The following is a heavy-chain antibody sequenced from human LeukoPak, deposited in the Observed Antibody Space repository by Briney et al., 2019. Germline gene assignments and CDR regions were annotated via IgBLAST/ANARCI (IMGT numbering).Heavy chain of an antibody. Sequence: SGPTLVNPPQTLTLTCTFSGFSLSTSGMCVSWIRQPPGKALEWLALIDWDDDKYYSTSLKTRLTISKDTSKNQVVLTMTNMDPVDTATYYCARIISYDRSQSFDYWGQGTLVTVSS. D-gene: IGHD3-22*01. CDR2: IDWDDDK. J-gene: IGHJ4*02. CDR1: GFSLSTSGMC. V-gene: IGHV2-70*01. CDR3: ARIISYDRSQSFDY.